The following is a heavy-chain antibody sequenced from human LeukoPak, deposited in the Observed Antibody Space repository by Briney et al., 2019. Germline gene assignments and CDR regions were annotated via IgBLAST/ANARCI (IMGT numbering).Heavy chain of an antibody. CDR1: GFTFSSYS. D-gene: IGHD6-19*01. Sequence: GGSLRLSCAASGFTFSSYSMNWVRQAPGKGLEWVSSISSSGSYIYYADSVKGRFTISRDNSKNTLYLQMNSLRAEDTAVYYCAKEDHRIAVAGVATDYWGQGTLVTVSS. V-gene: IGHV3-21*04. CDR2: ISSSGSYI. J-gene: IGHJ4*02. CDR3: AKEDHRIAVAGVATDY.